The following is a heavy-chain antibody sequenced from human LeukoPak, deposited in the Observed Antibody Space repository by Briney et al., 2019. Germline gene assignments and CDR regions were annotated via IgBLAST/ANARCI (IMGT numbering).Heavy chain of an antibody. Sequence: ASVKVSCKASGYTFTDFYIHWVRQAPGQGLEWMGWINPNSGGTNYAQKFQGRVTMTRDTSISTAYMELSRLRSDDTAVYYCARSYYYGSGPLGYFDYWGQGTLVTVSS. CDR1: GYTFTDFY. D-gene: IGHD3-10*01. CDR3: ARSYYYGSGPLGYFDY. CDR2: INPNSGGT. V-gene: IGHV1-2*02. J-gene: IGHJ4*02.